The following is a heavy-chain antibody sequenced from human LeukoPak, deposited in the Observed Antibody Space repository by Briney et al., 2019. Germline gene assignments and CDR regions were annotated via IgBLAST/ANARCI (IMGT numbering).Heavy chain of an antibody. D-gene: IGHD3-22*01. CDR1: GYTFTGYY. J-gene: IGHJ4*02. CDR3: AMTYYYDSSGYLGPRLDY. Sequence: ASVKVSCKASGYTFTGYYMHWVGQAPGQGLEWMGWINPNSGGTNYAQKFQGRVTMTRDTSISTAYMELSRLRSDDTAVYYCAMTYYYDSSGYLGPRLDYWGQGTLVTVSS. V-gene: IGHV1-2*02. CDR2: INPNSGGT.